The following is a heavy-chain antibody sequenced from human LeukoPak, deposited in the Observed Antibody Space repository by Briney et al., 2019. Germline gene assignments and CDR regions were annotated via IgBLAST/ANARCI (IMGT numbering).Heavy chain of an antibody. CDR1: GFSVSIKY. Sequence: GGSLRLSCAASGFSVSIKYMNWVRQAPGKGLEWVSILYSSGTTYYATSVKGRFTISRDNSENKLYLQMNSLRAEDTAVYYCAXXXFGPSDALDIWGQGTMVTVSS. CDR3: AXXXFGPSDALDI. J-gene: IGHJ3*02. CDR2: LYSSGTT. D-gene: IGHD3-10*01. V-gene: IGHV3-53*01.